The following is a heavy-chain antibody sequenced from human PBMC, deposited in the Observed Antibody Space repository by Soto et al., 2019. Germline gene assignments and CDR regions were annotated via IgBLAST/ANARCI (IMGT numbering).Heavy chain of an antibody. V-gene: IGHV3-11*01. CDR1: GFTFISYT. D-gene: IGHD2-2*01. J-gene: IGHJ5*02. Sequence: PGGSLRLSCAASGFTFISYTMSWVRQAPGKGLEWVSYISSSGSTIYYADSVKGRFTISRDNAKNSLYLQMNSLRAEDTAVYYCARVDPPAKSWGQGTLVTVSS. CDR3: ARVDPPAKS. CDR2: ISSSGSTI.